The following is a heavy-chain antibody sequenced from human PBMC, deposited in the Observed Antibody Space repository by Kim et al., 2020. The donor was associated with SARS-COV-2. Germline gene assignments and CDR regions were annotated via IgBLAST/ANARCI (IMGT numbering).Heavy chain of an antibody. CDR1: GFTVSSNY. Sequence: GGSLRLSCAASGFTVSSNYMSWVRQAPGKGLEWVSVIYSGGSTYYADSVKGRFTISRDNSKNTLYLQMNSLRAEDTAVYYCASSLWFGELTHFDYWGQGTLVTVSS. CDR2: IYSGGST. D-gene: IGHD3-10*01. J-gene: IGHJ4*02. CDR3: ASSLWFGELTHFDY. V-gene: IGHV3-66*02.